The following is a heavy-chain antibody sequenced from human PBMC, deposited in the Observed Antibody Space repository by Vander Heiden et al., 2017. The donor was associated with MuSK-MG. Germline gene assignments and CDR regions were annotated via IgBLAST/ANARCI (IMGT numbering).Heavy chain of an antibody. CDR1: GGTFSSYA. J-gene: IGHJ6*03. Sequence: QVQLVQSGAEVKKPGSSVKVSCKASGGTFSSYAISWVRQAPGQGLEWMGGIIPILGIANYAQKFQGRVTITADKSTSTAYMELSSLRSEDTAVYYCARVLQGTPLNYDFWSGYHGGYMDVWGKGTTVTVSS. V-gene: IGHV1-69*10. CDR3: ARVLQGTPLNYDFWSGYHGGYMDV. CDR2: IIPILGIA. D-gene: IGHD3-3*01.